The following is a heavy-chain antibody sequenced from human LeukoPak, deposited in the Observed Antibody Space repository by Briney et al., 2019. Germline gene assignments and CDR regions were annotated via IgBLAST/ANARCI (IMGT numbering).Heavy chain of an antibody. CDR2: NYYSGST. V-gene: IGHV4-59*01. CDR3: ARGVGGYRSQTLGY. CDR1: GGPISSYY. D-gene: IGHD5-12*01. J-gene: IGHJ4*02. Sequence: SETLSLTCTVSGGPISSYYWSWIRQPPGKGLEWIGYNYYSGSTNYNPSLKSRVTISVDTSKNQFSLKLSSVTAADTAVCYCARGVGGYRSQTLGYWGQGTLVTVSS.